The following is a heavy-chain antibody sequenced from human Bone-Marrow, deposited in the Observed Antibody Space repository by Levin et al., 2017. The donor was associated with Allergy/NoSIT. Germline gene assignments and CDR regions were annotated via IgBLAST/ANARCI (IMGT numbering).Heavy chain of an antibody. CDR1: GFTFSAYT. V-gene: IGHV3-21*01. Sequence: ASVKVSCAASGFTFSAYTVLWVRQAPGKGLEWVSSISSSGTSIYYADSMKGRFTISRDNARNSLYLQMNSLRAEDTAVYYCARERSGSYDYWGQGTLVTVSS. CDR3: ARERSGSYDY. J-gene: IGHJ4*02. D-gene: IGHD3-10*01. CDR2: ISSSGTSI.